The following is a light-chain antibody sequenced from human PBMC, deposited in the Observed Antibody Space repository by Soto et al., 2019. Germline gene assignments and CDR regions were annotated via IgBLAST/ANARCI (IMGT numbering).Light chain of an antibody. Sequence: QSVLTQPASVSGSPGQPITISCTGTSSEIGGYNYVSWYQQQPGKAPKLLIYDVTYRPSWVSNRFSGSKSGNTASLTISGLQAEDEADYYCSSYTGSITIVFGTGTKVTVL. V-gene: IGLV2-14*01. J-gene: IGLJ1*01. CDR3: SSYTGSITIV. CDR2: DVT. CDR1: SSEIGGYNY.